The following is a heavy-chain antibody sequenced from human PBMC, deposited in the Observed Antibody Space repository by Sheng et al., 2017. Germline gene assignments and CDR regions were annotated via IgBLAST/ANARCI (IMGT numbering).Heavy chain of an antibody. CDR2: ISGSGGST. CDR1: GFTFSSYA. Sequence: EVQLVESGGGLVQPGGSLRLSCAASGFTFSSYAMSWVRQAPGKGLEWVSAISGSGGSTYYADSVKGRFTISRDNSKNTLYLQMNSLRAEDTAVYYCAKVRSYYDRLQSYFDYWGQGTLVTVSS. CDR3: AKVRSYYDRLQSYFDY. V-gene: IGHV3-23*04. D-gene: IGHD1-26*01. J-gene: IGHJ4*02.